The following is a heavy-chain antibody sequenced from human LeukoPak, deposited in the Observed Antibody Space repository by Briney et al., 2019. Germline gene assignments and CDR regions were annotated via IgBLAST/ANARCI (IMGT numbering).Heavy chain of an antibody. CDR2: MNPNSGNT. Sequence: ASVKVSCKASGYTFTSYDINWVRQATGQGLEWMGWMNPNSGNTGYAQKFQGRVTMTEDTSTDTAYMELSSLRSEDTAVYYCAIAVAGSWFDPWGQGTLVTVSS. V-gene: IGHV1-8*01. CDR1: GYTFTSYD. CDR3: AIAVAGSWFDP. D-gene: IGHD6-19*01. J-gene: IGHJ5*02.